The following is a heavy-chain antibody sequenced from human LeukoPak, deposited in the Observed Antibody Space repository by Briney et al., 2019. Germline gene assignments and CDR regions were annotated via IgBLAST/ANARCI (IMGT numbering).Heavy chain of an antibody. CDR3: ARDSPDYGGKGFDY. Sequence: GGSLRLSCAASGFSFSSYWMSWVRQAPGKGLEWVGNVKQDGSEKYYVDSVKGRFTISRDNAKNSLYLQMNSLRAEDTAIYYCARDSPDYGGKGFDYWGQGTLVTVSS. D-gene: IGHD4-23*01. J-gene: IGHJ4*02. V-gene: IGHV3-7*03. CDR2: VKQDGSEK. CDR1: GFSFSSYW.